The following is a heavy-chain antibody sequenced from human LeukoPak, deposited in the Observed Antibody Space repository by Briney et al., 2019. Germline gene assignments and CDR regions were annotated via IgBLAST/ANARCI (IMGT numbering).Heavy chain of an antibody. J-gene: IGHJ4*02. CDR3: ARRWSFDY. Sequence: SGGSLRLSCAASGFTVSSNYMSWVRQAPGKGLEWVSVIYSGGSTYYADSVKGRFTISRDNSKNTLYLQMNSLRPEDTAVYYCARRWSFDYWGQGTLVTVSS. CDR2: IYSGGST. D-gene: IGHD6-13*01. V-gene: IGHV3-53*05. CDR1: GFTVSSNY.